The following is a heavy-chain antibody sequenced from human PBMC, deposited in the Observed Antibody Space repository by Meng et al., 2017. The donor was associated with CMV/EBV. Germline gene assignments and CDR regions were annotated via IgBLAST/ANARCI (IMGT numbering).Heavy chain of an antibody. Sequence: GGSLRLSCAASGFTVSSNYMSWVRQAPGKGLEWVSVIYSGGSTYYADSVKGRFTISRDNSKNTLYLQMNSLRAEDTAVYYCVREVGYSYGDNWFDPWGQGTLVTVSS. V-gene: IGHV3-53*01. CDR1: GFTVSSNY. CDR3: VREVGYSYGDNWFDP. J-gene: IGHJ5*02. D-gene: IGHD5-18*01. CDR2: IYSGGST.